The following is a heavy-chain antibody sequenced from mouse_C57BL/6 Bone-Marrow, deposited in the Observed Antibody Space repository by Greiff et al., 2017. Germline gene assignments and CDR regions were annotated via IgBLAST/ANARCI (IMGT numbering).Heavy chain of an antibody. J-gene: IGHJ2*01. D-gene: IGHD1-1*02. CDR2: ISYDGSN. CDR3: ARDGGDY. V-gene: IGHV3-6*01. CDR1: GYSITSGYY. Sequence: ESGPGLVQPSQSLSLTCSVTGYSITSGYYWNWIRQFPGNKLEWMGYISYDGSNNYNPSLKNRISITRDTSKNQFFLKLNSVTTEDTATYYCARDGGDYWGQGTTLTVSS.